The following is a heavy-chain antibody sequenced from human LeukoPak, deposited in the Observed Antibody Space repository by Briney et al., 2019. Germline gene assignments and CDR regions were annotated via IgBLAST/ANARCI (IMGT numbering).Heavy chain of an antibody. Sequence: PGGSLRLYCAASGFRFGSDWMSWVRQAPGKGLEWVANINPDGSEKYYVDSVKGRFTISRDNDKNSLYLRLNSLRADDTAVYYCVRYYDPPVGDAFDIWGQGTLVTVSS. CDR2: INPDGSEK. J-gene: IGHJ3*02. CDR3: VRYYDPPVGDAFDI. D-gene: IGHD3-16*01. CDR1: GFRFGSDW. V-gene: IGHV3-7*01.